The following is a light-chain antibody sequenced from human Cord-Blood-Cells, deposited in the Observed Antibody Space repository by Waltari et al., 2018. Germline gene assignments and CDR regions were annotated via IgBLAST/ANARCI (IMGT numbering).Light chain of an antibody. CDR1: QSISSW. J-gene: IGKJ5*01. CDR3: QQYNSYSIT. CDR2: KAS. Sequence: DIQMTQSPSTLPASVGGRVTITCRASQSISSWLAWYQQKPGKAPKLLIYKASSLESGVPSRFSGSGSGTEFTLTISSLQPDDFATYYCQQYNSYSITFGQGTRLEIK. V-gene: IGKV1-5*03.